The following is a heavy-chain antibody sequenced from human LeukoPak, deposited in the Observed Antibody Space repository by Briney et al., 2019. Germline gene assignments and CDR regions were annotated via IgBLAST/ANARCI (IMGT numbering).Heavy chain of an antibody. CDR2: ISSSGSTI. CDR1: GFTFSSYA. J-gene: IGHJ4*02. D-gene: IGHD5-12*01. Sequence: GGSLRLSCAASGFTFSSYAMHWVRQAPGKGLEWVSYISSSGSTIYYADSVKGRLTISRDNAKNSLYLQMNSLRAEDTAVYYCASNSGYEIDYWGQGTLVTVSS. CDR3: ASNSGYEIDY. V-gene: IGHV3-48*04.